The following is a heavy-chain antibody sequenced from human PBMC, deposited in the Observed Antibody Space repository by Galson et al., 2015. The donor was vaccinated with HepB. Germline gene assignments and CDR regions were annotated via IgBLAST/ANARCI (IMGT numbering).Heavy chain of an antibody. D-gene: IGHD1-26*01. Sequence: SLRLSCAASGFTFNSYSMNWVRQAPGKGLEWLSYISHSSRTIYYADSVKGRFTISRGNAKSSLYLQMNSLRDEDTAFYFCARDRVSSYPFDYWGQGTLVTVSS. CDR3: ARDRVSSYPFDY. J-gene: IGHJ4*02. CDR2: ISHSSRTI. CDR1: GFTFNSYS. V-gene: IGHV3-48*02.